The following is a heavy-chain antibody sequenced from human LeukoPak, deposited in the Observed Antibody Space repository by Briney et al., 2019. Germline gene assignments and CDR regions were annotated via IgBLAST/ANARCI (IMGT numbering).Heavy chain of an antibody. CDR3: ARQGTIFGATNFDY. CDR1: GYSISSGYY. V-gene: IGHV4-38-2*01. D-gene: IGHD3-3*01. J-gene: IGHJ4*02. CDR2: IYHSGST. Sequence: PSETLSLTCAVSGYSISSGYYWGWIRQPPGKGLEWIGSIYHSGSTYYNPSLKSRVTISVDTSKNQFSLKLSSVTAADTAVYYCARQGTIFGATNFDYWGQGTLVTVSS.